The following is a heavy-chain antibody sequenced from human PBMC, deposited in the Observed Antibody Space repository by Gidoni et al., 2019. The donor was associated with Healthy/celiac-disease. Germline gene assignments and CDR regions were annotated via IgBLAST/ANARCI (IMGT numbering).Heavy chain of an antibody. Sequence: QVQLQESGPGLVKPSETLSLTCTVSGYSISSGYYWGWIRQPPGKGLEWIGSIYHSGSTYYNPSLKSRVTISVDTSKNQFSLKLSSVTAADTAVYYCARGDTAMAIDYWGQGTLVTVSS. D-gene: IGHD5-18*01. CDR1: GYSISSGYY. CDR2: IYHSGST. J-gene: IGHJ4*02. V-gene: IGHV4-38-2*02. CDR3: ARGDTAMAIDY.